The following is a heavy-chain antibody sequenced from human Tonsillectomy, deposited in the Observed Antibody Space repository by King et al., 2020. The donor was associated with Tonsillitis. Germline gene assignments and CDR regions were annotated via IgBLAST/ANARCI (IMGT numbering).Heavy chain of an antibody. J-gene: IGHJ5*02. CDR3: ARVEDGYRSAAGTWFDP. Sequence: VQLVESGGGLVQPGGSLRLSCAGSGFMFSDYSMHWLRQAPGKGPEWVSYISSSSTTIYHADSVKGRFTISRDNVRRSVYLQMNSLSDEDTAMYYCARVEDGYRSAAGTWFDPWGQGTLVIVSS. CDR1: GFMFSDYS. V-gene: IGHV3-48*02. CDR2: ISSSSTTI. D-gene: IGHD5-24*01.